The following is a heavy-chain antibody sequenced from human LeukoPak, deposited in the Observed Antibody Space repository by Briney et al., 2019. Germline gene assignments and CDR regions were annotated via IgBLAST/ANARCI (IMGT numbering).Heavy chain of an antibody. V-gene: IGHV3-21*01. D-gene: IGHD3-3*01. Sequence: GGSLTLSCAASGFTFSSYSMNWVRQAPGKGLEWVSSISSSSSYMYYEDSVKGRFTISRDNDKNSLYLQMNSLRAEDTAMYYCARDRAHPYYDFWSGYRYYFDYWGQGTLVTVSS. CDR3: ARDRAHPYYDFWSGYRYYFDY. J-gene: IGHJ4*02. CDR2: ISSSSSYM. CDR1: GFTFSSYS.